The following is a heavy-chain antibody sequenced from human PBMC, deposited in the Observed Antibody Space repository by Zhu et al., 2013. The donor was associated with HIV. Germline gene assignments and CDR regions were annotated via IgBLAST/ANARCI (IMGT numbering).Heavy chain of an antibody. CDR3: VLRPKSLMLRSSSTFDY. Sequence: QVQLVQSGTEVKKPGSSVKLSCRASGGTFSHYAIHWVRQAPRHGLEWMGGIIFGFNVANNAETFQGRVALTADVSTSTASLTLSSLTLADTALYYCVLRPKSLMLRSSSTFDYWAWEPWSPSPQ. CDR1: GGTFSHYA. V-gene: IGHV1-69*01. D-gene: IGHD3-10*01. J-gene: IGHJ4*02. CDR2: IIFGFNVA.